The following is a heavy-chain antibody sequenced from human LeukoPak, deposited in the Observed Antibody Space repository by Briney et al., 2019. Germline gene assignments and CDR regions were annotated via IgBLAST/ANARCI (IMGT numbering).Heavy chain of an antibody. J-gene: IGHJ3*02. Sequence: ASVNVSCKASGYTFTGYYFHWLRPAPGQGLEWMGRINPNSGGTNYAQKLQGRVTMTRDTSISTAYMELSRLRSDDTAVYYCASEAAAIESDAFDIWGQGTMVTVSS. CDR3: ASEAAAIESDAFDI. CDR2: INPNSGGT. D-gene: IGHD2-2*02. CDR1: GYTFTGYY. V-gene: IGHV1-2*06.